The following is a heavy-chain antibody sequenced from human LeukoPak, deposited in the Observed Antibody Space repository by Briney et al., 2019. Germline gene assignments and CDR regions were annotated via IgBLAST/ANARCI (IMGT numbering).Heavy chain of an antibody. CDR2: ICSSISTI. CDR1: GFTLSIYS. V-gene: IGHV3-48*01. Sequence: PGGPLTLLCAPSGFTLSIYSMHWVPQAPGKGLVWVSYICSSISTIYHADSVKGRFPISRDNAKTSLYLQMNSLSVDDTAVYYCARGYSSSWYQFTPYYFDYWGQGTLVTVSS. D-gene: IGHD6-13*01. CDR3: ARGYSSSWYQFTPYYFDY. J-gene: IGHJ4*02.